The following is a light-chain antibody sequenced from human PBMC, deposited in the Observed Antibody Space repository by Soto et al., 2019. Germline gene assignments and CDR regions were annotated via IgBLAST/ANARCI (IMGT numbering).Light chain of an antibody. Sequence: EIVLTQSPGTLSLSPGERATLSCRASQTVSTNFLAWYQQKPGQAARLLIYGASSRATGTPDRFSGSGSGTDFTLTISRLEPEDFGVFFCQQYGNSPLTFGQGTKVEIK. CDR1: QTVSTNF. J-gene: IGKJ1*01. CDR2: GAS. V-gene: IGKV3-20*01. CDR3: QQYGNSPLT.